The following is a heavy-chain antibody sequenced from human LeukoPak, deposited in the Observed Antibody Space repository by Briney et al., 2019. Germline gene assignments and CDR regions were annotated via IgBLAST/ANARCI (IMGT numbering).Heavy chain of an antibody. CDR1: GFTFSSYA. Sequence: GGSLRLSCAASGFTFSSYAMSWVRQAPGKGLEWVTVISVDGSNKYYADSVKGRFTISRDNSKNTLYLQMNSLRAEDTAVYYCAKLLDSTGWYGNFDSWGQGTLVTVSS. V-gene: IGHV3-30*18. CDR2: ISVDGSNK. D-gene: IGHD6-19*01. J-gene: IGHJ4*02. CDR3: AKLLDSTGWYGNFDS.